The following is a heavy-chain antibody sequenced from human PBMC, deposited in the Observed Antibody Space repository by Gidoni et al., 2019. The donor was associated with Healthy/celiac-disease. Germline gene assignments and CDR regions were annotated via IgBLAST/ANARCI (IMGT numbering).Heavy chain of an antibody. CDR3: AKDSYYDSSGGVDY. V-gene: IGHV3-9*01. D-gene: IGHD3-22*01. CDR1: GFTFDDYA. Sequence: EVQLVESGGGLVQPGRSLRLSCAASGFTFDDYAMHWVRQAPGKGLEWVSGISWNSGSIGYADSVKGRFTISRDNAKNSLYLQMNSLRAEDTALYYCAKDSYYDSSGGVDYWGQGTLVTVSS. CDR2: ISWNSGSI. J-gene: IGHJ4*02.